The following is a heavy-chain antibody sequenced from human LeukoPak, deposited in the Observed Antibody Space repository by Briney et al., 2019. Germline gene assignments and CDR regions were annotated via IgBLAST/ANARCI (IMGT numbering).Heavy chain of an antibody. J-gene: IGHJ6*03. CDR2: IYTSGST. V-gene: IGHV4-4*07. CDR1: GGSISSYY. D-gene: IGHD6-6*01. CDR3: ARGPSIWVSSSEPGSDYYYMDV. Sequence: PSETLSLTCTVSGGSISSYYWSWIRQPPGKGLEWIGGIYTSGSTNYNPSLKSRVTMSVDTSKNQFSLKLSSVTAADTAVYYCARGPSIWVSSSEPGSDYYYMDVWGKGTTVTVSS.